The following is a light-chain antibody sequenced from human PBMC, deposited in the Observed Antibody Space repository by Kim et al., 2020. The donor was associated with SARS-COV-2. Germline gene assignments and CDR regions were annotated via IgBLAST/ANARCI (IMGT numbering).Light chain of an antibody. CDR3: QVWDSSTVV. V-gene: IGLV3-9*01. Sequence: SVALGQTARITCGGNNIGSKNLHWYQQKPGQAPVVFIYRNNNRPSGIPERLSGSNSGNTATLTISRAQAGDEAVYSCQVWDSSTVVFGGGTQLTVL. CDR1: NIGSKN. CDR2: RNN. J-gene: IGLJ2*01.